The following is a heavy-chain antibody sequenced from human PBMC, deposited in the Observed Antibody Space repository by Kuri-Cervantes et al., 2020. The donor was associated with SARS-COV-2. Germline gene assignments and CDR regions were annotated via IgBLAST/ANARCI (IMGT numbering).Heavy chain of an antibody. CDR1: GFTFSSYD. CDR2: IGTAVDT. CDR3: ARDLGGPRFGGMDV. Sequence: ETLSPTCAASGFTFSSYDMHWVRQATGKCLEWVSAIGTAVDTYYPGSVKGRFTISRENAKNSLYLQMNSLRAGDTAVYYCARDLGGPRFGGMDVWGQGTTVTVSS. J-gene: IGHJ6*02. D-gene: IGHD3-16*01. V-gene: IGHV3-13*04.